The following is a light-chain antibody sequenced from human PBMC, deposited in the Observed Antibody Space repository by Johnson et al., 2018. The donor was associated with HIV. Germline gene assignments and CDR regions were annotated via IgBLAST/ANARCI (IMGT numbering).Light chain of an antibody. Sequence: QSVLTQPPSVSAAPGQKVTISCSGSSSNIGNNYVSWYQQLPGTAPKLLIYENNKRPSGIPDRFSGSKSGTSATLGITGLQTGDEADYYCGPWDSSLSTGYVFGTGTKVTVL. J-gene: IGLJ1*01. V-gene: IGLV1-51*02. CDR1: SSNIGNNY. CDR2: ENN. CDR3: GPWDSSLSTGYV.